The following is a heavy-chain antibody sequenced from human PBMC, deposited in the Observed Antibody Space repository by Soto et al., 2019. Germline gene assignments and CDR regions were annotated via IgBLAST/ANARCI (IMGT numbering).Heavy chain of an antibody. CDR3: TAESYNAFGIFRFDY. CDR1: GFTFSNAW. J-gene: IGHJ4*02. CDR2: IKSKTDGGTT. Sequence: GGSLRLSCAASGFTFSNAWINWVRQAPGKGLEWVGRIKSKTDGGTTDFAAPVKGRFAISRDDSKNMVYLQMNSLKTEDTAVFYCTAESYNAFGIFRFDYWGQGTLVTVSS. D-gene: IGHD2-15*01. V-gene: IGHV3-15*07.